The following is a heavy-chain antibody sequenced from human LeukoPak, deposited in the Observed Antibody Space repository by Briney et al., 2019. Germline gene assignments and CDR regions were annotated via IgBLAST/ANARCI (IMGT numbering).Heavy chain of an antibody. CDR1: GVTFSNYA. V-gene: IGHV3-23*01. CDR3: ANPPTVTCFDY. Sequence: PGGSLRLSCAASGVTFSNYAMSWVRQAPGKGLQWVSSISGSGGNTYYADSVKGRFTISRDNSKNTLYLQMNSLRAEDTAVYYCANPPTVTCFDYWGQGTLVTVSS. CDR2: ISGSGGNT. D-gene: IGHD4-11*01. J-gene: IGHJ4*02.